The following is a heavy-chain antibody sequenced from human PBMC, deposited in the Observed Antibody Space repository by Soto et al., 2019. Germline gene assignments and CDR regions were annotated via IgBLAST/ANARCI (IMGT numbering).Heavy chain of an antibody. J-gene: IGHJ6*02. Sequence: QVQLQESGPGLVKPSQTLSLTCTVSGGSISSGDYYWSWIRQSPGKGLEWIGYIYYSGTTFYNPSLMSRLTISVDTSKNQFSLRLYSVTAADTAVYYCARELPNYYYGVDVWGQGTTVTVSS. CDR1: GGSISSGDYY. CDR3: ARELPNYYYGVDV. CDR2: IYYSGTT. V-gene: IGHV4-30-4*01. D-gene: IGHD5-18*01.